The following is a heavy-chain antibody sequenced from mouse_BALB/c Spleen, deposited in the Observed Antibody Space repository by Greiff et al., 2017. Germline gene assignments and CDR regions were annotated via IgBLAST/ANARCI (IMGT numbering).Heavy chain of an antibody. D-gene: IGHD3-1*01. Sequence: DVLLVESGGGLVQPGGSRKLSCAASGFTFSSFGMHWVRQAPEKGLEWVAYISSGSSTIYYADTVKGRFTISRDNPTNTLFLQMTSLRSEDTAMYYSARWGTGGNYAIDYWGQGTSVTVSS. CDR3: ARWGTGGNYAIDY. V-gene: IGHV5-17*02. CDR1: GFTFSSFG. J-gene: IGHJ4*01. CDR2: ISSGSSTI.